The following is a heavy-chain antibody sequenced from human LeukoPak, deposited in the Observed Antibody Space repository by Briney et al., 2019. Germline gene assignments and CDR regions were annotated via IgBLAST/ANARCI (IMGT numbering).Heavy chain of an antibody. V-gene: IGHV3-15*04. Sequence: GGSLRLSCAASGFTFSDAWTAWVRQAPGKGLEWLGRIAKKSDGEATDYAAPVKGRFFISRDDSRGILFLQMNVLKTEDTGVYFCTREGHRFARNWGRGTLVTVSS. CDR2: IAKKSDGEAT. CDR3: TREGHRFARN. D-gene: IGHD3-16*01. CDR1: GFTFSDAW. J-gene: IGHJ4*02.